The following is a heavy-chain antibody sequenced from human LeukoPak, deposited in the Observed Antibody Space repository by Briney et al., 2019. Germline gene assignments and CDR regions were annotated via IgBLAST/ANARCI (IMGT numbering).Heavy chain of an antibody. CDR2: IYYSGST. D-gene: IGHD3-16*02. V-gene: IGHV4-39*01. J-gene: IGHJ4*02. Sequence: SETLSLTCTVSGGSISSSSYYWGWIRQPPGKGLEWIGSIYYSGSTYYNPSLKSRVTISVDTSKNQFSLKLSSVTAADTAVYYCATLTFGGVIAPLDYWGQGTLVTVSS. CDR3: ATLTFGGVIAPLDY. CDR1: GGSISSSSYY.